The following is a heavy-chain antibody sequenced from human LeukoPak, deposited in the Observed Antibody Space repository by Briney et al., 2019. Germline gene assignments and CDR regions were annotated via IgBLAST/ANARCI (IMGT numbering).Heavy chain of an antibody. D-gene: IGHD4-17*01. CDR1: GYTFTDYH. CDR2: INPNSSGT. Sequence: GASVKVSCKTSGYTFTDYHIHWVRRAAGQGLEGVGWINPNSSGTNYVQKFQGWVTMTRDTSISTAYMELSRLTSDDTADTAVYYCARSRGLYGDFYFDYWGQGTLVTV. V-gene: IGHV1-2*04. J-gene: IGHJ4*02. CDR3: ARSRGLYGDFYFDY.